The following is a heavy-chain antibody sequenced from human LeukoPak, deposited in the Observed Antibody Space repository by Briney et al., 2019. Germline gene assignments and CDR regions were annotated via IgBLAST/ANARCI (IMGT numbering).Heavy chain of an antibody. CDR2: IIPIFGTA. D-gene: IGHD1-26*01. J-gene: IGHJ3*02. CDR1: GGTYSSYA. CDR3: AREGPVVGAHLLWAFDI. V-gene: IGHV1-69*01. Sequence: GSSVKVSCKASGGTYSSYAISWVRQAPGQGLEWMGGIIPIFGTANYAQKFRGRVTITADESTSTAYMELSSLRSEDTAVYYCAREGPVVGAHLLWAFDIWGQGTMVTVSS.